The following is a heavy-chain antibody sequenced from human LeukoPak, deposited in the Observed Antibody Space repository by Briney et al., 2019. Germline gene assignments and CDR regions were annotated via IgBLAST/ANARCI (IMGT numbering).Heavy chain of an antibody. CDR2: ISYDGSNK. D-gene: IGHD4-17*01. J-gene: IGHJ3*01. V-gene: IGHV3-30-3*01. CDR3: ARDLYYGDYLLV. CDR1: GFTFSSYA. Sequence: GSLRLSCAASGFTFSSYAMHWVRQAPGKGLEWVAVISYDGSNKYYADSVKGRLTISRDNSKNTLYLQMNSLRAEDTAVYYCARDLYYGDYLLVWGQGTMVTVSS.